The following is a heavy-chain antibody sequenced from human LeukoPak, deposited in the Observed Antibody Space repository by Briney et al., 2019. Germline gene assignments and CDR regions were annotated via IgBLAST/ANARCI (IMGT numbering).Heavy chain of an antibody. CDR2: IRSKAYGGTT. V-gene: IGHV3-49*04. Sequence: GGSLRLSCTVSGFSFGDYAMSWVRQAPGKGLEWVGSIRSKAYGGTTEYAASVKGRFTISRDDSKRIAYLQMNSLKTEDTAVYYCTRTFAVAGIPSPGYWGQGTLVTVSS. J-gene: IGHJ4*02. D-gene: IGHD6-19*01. CDR3: TRTFAVAGIPSPGY. CDR1: GFSFGDYA.